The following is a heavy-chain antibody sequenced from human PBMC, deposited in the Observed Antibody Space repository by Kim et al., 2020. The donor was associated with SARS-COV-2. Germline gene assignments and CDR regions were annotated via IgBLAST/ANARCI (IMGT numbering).Heavy chain of an antibody. J-gene: IGHJ4*02. CDR1: GFTFNNYG. CDR3: AKDREDYGGNPYYFDY. CDR2: ISYDGSNK. V-gene: IGHV3-30*18. Sequence: GGSLRLSCAASGFTFNNYGMHWVRQAPGKGLEWVAVISYDGSNKYYADSVKGRFTISRDNSKNTLYLQMNSLRAEDTAVYYCAKDREDYGGNPYYFDYWGQGTLVTVSS. D-gene: IGHD4-17*01.